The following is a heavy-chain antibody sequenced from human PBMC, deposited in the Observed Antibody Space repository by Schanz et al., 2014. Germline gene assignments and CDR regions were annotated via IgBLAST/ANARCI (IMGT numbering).Heavy chain of an antibody. CDR1: GGSVSSGYRY. V-gene: IGHV4-31*03. D-gene: IGHD6-13*01. Sequence: QVQLQESGPGLVRPSQTLSLTCTVSGGSVSSGYRYWNWIRQHPGKGLEWIGNIYYRGSINHNPSLESRVTISVDTSQNQFSLKLNSVTAADTAVYYCATYSRGGSSWYFDLWGRGTLVTVSS. CDR2: IYYRGSI. CDR3: ATYSRGGSSWYFDL. J-gene: IGHJ2*01.